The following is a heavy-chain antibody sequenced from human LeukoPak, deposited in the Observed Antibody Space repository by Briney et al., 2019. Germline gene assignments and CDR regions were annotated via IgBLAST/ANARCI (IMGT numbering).Heavy chain of an antibody. CDR3: ARAKTGYSSGWVPVGY. CDR2: IKQEGSEK. J-gene: IGHJ4*02. Sequence: GGSLRLSCAASGFTFSSYWMSWVRQAPGKGLEWVANIKQEGSEKYYVDSVKGRFTISRDNAKNSLYLQMNSLRAEDTAVYYCARAKTGYSSGWVPVGYWGQGTLVTVSS. D-gene: IGHD6-19*01. CDR1: GFTFSSYW. V-gene: IGHV3-7*01.